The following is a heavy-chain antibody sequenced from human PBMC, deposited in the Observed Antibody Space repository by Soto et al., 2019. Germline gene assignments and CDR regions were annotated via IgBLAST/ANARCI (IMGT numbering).Heavy chain of an antibody. J-gene: IGHJ6*03. CDR1: GFTFSSYS. CDR3: ARVPYPLWFGEFMSYYMDV. D-gene: IGHD3-10*01. CDR2: ISSSSSYI. Sequence: GGSLRLSCAASGFTFSSYSMNWVRQAPGKGLEWVSSISSSSSYIYYADSVKGRFTISRDNAKNSLYLQMNSLRAEDTAVYYCARVPYPLWFGEFMSYYMDVWGKGTTVTVSS. V-gene: IGHV3-21*01.